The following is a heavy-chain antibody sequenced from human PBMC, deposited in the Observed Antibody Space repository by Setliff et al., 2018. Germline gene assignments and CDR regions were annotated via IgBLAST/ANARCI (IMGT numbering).Heavy chain of an antibody. Sequence: PGGSLRLSCVASGFIFSSYGMHWVRQAPGKGLEWVAYIQYDGRNKYYADSVKGRFTISRDNSKNTLYLQMNSLRAEDTAVYYCARAKGNDYSMDVWGKGTTVTVSS. CDR3: ARAKGNDYSMDV. V-gene: IGHV3-30*02. CDR1: GFIFSSYG. CDR2: IQYDGRNK. J-gene: IGHJ6*03.